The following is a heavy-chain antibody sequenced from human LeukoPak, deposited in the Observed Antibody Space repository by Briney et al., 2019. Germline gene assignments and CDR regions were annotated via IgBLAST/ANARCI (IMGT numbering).Heavy chain of an antibody. CDR2: ISGSGGST. Sequence: GGSLRLSCAASGFTFSSYAMSWVRQAPGKGLEWVSAISGSGGSTCYADSVKGRFTISRDNSKNTLYLQMNSLRAEDTAVYYCAKTSAFGELPPYCFDYWGQGTLVTVSS. CDR3: AKTSAFGELPPYCFDY. D-gene: IGHD3-10*01. CDR1: GFTFSSYA. V-gene: IGHV3-23*01. J-gene: IGHJ4*02.